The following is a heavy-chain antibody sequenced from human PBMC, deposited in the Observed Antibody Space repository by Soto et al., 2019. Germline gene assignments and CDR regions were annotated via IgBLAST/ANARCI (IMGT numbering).Heavy chain of an antibody. J-gene: IGHJ4*02. CDR2: IHYSGTT. CDR1: GDSVSNYF. D-gene: IGHD3-10*01. CDR3: ARGLRHIIMVRGVLSDFDY. V-gene: IGHV4-59*08. Sequence: SETLSLTCTVSGDSVSNYFWSWIRQPPGKGLEWIGFIHYSGTTNYNPSLKSRVTISVDTSKNQFSLKLSSVTAADTAVYYCARGLRHIIMVRGVLSDFDYLCQGTLLTISS.